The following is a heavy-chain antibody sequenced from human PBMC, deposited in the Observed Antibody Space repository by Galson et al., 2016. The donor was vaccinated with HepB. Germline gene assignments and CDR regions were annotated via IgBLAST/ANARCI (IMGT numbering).Heavy chain of an antibody. J-gene: IGHJ4*02. V-gene: IGHV3-30*18. CDR3: AKDLDIVVVPSAIDY. CDR2: ISYAGSNK. CDR1: GFTFSSYA. D-gene: IGHD2-2*01. Sequence: SLRLSCAASGFTFSSYAMYWVRQAPGKGLEWVAVISYAGSNKYYADSVKGRFTISRDNSKNTLFLQMNSLRAEDTAVYYCAKDLDIVVVPSAIDYWGQGTLVTVSS.